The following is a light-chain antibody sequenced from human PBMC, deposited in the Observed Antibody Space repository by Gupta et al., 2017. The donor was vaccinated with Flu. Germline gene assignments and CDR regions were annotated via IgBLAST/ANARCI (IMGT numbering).Light chain of an antibody. CDR3: QQEVASPFT. CDR2: GAS. J-gene: IGKJ2*01. CDR1: QTITNTL. Sequence: DIALTQSPDTLSLSPGERATLSCRASQTITNTLLAWYQQKPGQAPRVLVYGASTRAAGVPDRFSGSGSGTDFTLTISRREPEDFAVYCCQQEVASPFTFGQGTRLEIK. V-gene: IGKV3-20*01.